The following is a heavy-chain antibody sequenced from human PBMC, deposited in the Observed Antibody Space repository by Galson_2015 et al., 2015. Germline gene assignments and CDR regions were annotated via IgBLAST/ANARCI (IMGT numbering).Heavy chain of an antibody. CDR2: IRAGGST. V-gene: IGHV3-23*01. CDR3: ARLYSSNWFDP. Sequence: SLRLSCAASGFTFSSYAMSWVRQAPGKGLEWVSGIRAGGSTYYTDSVKGRFTISRDNSKNTLSLQMNSLRAEDTAAYYCARLYSSNWFDPWGQGTLVTVSS. D-gene: IGHD6-13*01. CDR1: GFTFSSYA. J-gene: IGHJ5*02.